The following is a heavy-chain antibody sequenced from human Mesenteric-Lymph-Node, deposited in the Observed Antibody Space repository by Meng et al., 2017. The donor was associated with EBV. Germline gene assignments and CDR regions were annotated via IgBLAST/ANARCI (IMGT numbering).Heavy chain of an antibody. J-gene: IGHJ4*02. CDR1: GASISSDNW. CDR2: IYHSGST. V-gene: IGHV4-4*02. Sequence: QVQREESGPGRVKPSGTLSLTCAVSGASISSDNWWSWVRQPPGKGLEWIGEIYHSGSTNYNPSLKSRVTISVDKSKRQFSLKLTSVTAADTAVYHCARFQRFGDFDWGQGTLVTVSS. CDR3: ARFQRFGDFD. D-gene: IGHD3-10*01.